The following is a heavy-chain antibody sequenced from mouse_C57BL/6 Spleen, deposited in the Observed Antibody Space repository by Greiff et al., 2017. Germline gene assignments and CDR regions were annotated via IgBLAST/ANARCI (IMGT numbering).Heavy chain of an antibody. CDR2: ISSGSSTI. V-gene: IGHV5-17*01. J-gene: IGHJ4*01. D-gene: IGHD1-1*01. CDR3: ARGFITTAPYAMDY. Sequence: EVKLMESGGGLVKPGGSLKLSCAASGFTFSDYGMHWVRQAPEKGLEWVAYISSGSSTIYYADTVKGRFTISRDNAKNTLFLQMTSLRSEDTAMYYCARGFITTAPYAMDYWGQGTSVTVSS. CDR1: GFTFSDYG.